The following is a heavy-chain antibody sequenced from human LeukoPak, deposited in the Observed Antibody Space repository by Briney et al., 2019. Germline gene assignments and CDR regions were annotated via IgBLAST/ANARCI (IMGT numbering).Heavy chain of an antibody. CDR1: GFTFSSYA. D-gene: IGHD3-3*01. J-gene: IGHJ4*02. CDR3: AKDPSFWSGYPYYFDY. V-gene: IGHV3-23*01. CDR2: ISGSGGST. Sequence: GGSLRLSCAASGFTFSSYAMSRVRQAPGKGLEWVSAISGSGGSTYYADSVKGRFTISRDNSKNTLYLQMNSLRAEDTAVYYCAKDPSFWSGYPYYFDYWGQGTLVTVSS.